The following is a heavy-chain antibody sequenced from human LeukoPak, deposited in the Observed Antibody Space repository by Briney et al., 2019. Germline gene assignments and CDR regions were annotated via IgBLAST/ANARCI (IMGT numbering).Heavy chain of an antibody. J-gene: IGHJ1*01. Sequence: TGGSLRLSCAASGFTFSSYAMTWVRQAPGKGLEWVSTISDSGARTNYADSAKGRFTISRDNSKNTLYLQMNSLRAEDTAVYYCARAVSAAAVVIQHWGQGTLVTVSS. CDR1: GFTFSSYA. CDR3: ARAVSAAAVVIQH. CDR2: ISDSGART. D-gene: IGHD6-13*01. V-gene: IGHV3-23*01.